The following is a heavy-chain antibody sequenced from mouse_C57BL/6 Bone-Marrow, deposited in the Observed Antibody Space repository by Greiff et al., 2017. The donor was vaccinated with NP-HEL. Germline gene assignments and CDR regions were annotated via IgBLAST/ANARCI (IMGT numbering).Heavy chain of an antibody. J-gene: IGHJ2*01. CDR1: GYTFTSYW. D-gene: IGHD4-1*01. Sequence: QVQLQQPGAELVKPGASVKLSCKASGYTFTSYWMHWVKQRPGRGLEWIGRIDPTSGGTKYNEKFKSKATLTEDKPSSTAYMQGSSLTSQDSAVDHCAPGYFDYWGQGTTRTVSS. V-gene: IGHV1-72*01. CDR2: IDPTSGGT. CDR3: APGYFDY.